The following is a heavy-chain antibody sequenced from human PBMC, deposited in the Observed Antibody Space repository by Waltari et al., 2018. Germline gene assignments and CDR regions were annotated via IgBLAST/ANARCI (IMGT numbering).Heavy chain of an antibody. CDR3: AAKEAWGNRAFDY. CDR1: GYRLPDLS. CDR2: FDPEDAET. J-gene: IGHJ4*02. V-gene: IGHV1-24*01. D-gene: IGHD7-27*01. Sequence: QVQLVQSGAEVKKPGASVRIPCKISGYRLPDLSVHWVRQAPGKGLEWMGGFDPEDAETIVAQRFQGRVTMTEETSPETAYMELSSLSSEDTAVYFCAAKEAWGNRAFDYWGQGTLVTVSS.